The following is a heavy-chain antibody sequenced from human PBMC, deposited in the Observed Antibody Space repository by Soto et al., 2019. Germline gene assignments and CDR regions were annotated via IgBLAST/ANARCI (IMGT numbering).Heavy chain of an antibody. J-gene: IGHJ6*03. CDR2: IYYSGST. D-gene: IGHD4-4*01. CDR1: GGSISSYY. V-gene: IGHV4-59*01. Sequence: SETLSLTCTVSGGSISSYYWSWIRQPSGKGLEWIGYIYYSGSTNYNPSLKSRVTISVDTSKNQFSLKLSSVTAADTAVYYCARDTVKGYYYYMDVWGKGTTVTVSS. CDR3: ARDTVKGYYYYMDV.